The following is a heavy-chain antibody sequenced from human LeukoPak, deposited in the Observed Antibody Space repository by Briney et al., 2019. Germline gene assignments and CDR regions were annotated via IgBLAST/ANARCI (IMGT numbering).Heavy chain of an antibody. CDR1: GFTFSDHY. CDR2: TRNKANSYTT. D-gene: IGHD4-17*01. CDR3: TRLYGADP. V-gene: IGHV3-72*01. Sequence: GGSLRLSCAASGFTFSDHYMDWVRQAPGKGLEWVGRTRNKANSYTTEYAASVKGRFTISRDDSKNTAYLQMNSLKTEDTAVYYCTRLYGADPWGQGTLVTVSS. J-gene: IGHJ5*02.